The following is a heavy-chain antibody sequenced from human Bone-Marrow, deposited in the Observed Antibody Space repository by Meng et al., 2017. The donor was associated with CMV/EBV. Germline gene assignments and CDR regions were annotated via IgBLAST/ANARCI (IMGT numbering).Heavy chain of an antibody. V-gene: IGHV3-66*02. J-gene: IGHJ4*02. CDR2: IYSGGST. D-gene: IGHD3-22*01. Sequence: GGSLRLSCAASGFTVSSNYMSWVRQAPGKGLEWVSVIYSGGSTYYADSVKGRFTISRDNSKNTLYLQMNSLRAEDTAVYYCAREGYYYDSSGYYYEYFDYWGQGTLFTVSS. CDR1: GFTVSSNY. CDR3: AREGYYYDSSGYYYEYFDY.